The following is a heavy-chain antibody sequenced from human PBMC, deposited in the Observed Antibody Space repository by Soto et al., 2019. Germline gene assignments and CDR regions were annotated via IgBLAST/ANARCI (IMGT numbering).Heavy chain of an antibody. CDR3: ASADGSSWYSDAFDI. D-gene: IGHD6-13*01. CDR2: INTNTGNP. J-gene: IGHJ3*02. Sequence: ASVKVSCKASGYTFTSYAMNWVRQAPGQGLEWMGWINTNTGNPTYAQGFTGRFVFSLDTSVSTAYLQICSLEAEDTAVYYCASADGSSWYSDAFDIWGQGTMVTVSS. CDR1: GYTFTSYA. V-gene: IGHV7-4-1*01.